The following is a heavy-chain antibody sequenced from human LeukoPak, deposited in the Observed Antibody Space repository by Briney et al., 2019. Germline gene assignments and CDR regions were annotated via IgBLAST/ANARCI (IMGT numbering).Heavy chain of an antibody. CDR1: GFTFSSYW. CDR2: INSDGSST. Sequence: PGGSLRLSCAASGFTFSSYWMHWVRQAPGKGLVWFSRINSDGSSTSYADSVKGRFTISRDNAKNTLYLQMNSLRAEDTAVYYCARAPPPTNYYDSSGYYRDYFDYWGQGTLVTVSS. V-gene: IGHV3-74*01. D-gene: IGHD3-22*01. CDR3: ARAPPPTNYYDSSGYYRDYFDY. J-gene: IGHJ4*02.